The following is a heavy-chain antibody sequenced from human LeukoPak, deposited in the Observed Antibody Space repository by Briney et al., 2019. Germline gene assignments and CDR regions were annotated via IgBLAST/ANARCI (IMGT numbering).Heavy chain of an antibody. V-gene: IGHV3-30*18. CDR3: AKFSFCSGGSCYSGIY. CDR2: ISYDGSNK. J-gene: IGHJ4*02. D-gene: IGHD2-15*01. Sequence: GGSLRLSCVASGFTFNNAWMYWVRQAPGKGLEWVAVISYDGSNKYYADSVKGRFTISRDNSKNTLYLQMNSLRAEDTAVYYCAKFSFCSGGSCYSGIYWGQGTLVTVSS. CDR1: GFTFNNAW.